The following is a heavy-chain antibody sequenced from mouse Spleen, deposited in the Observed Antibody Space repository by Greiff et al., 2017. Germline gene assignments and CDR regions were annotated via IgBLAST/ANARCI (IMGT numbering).Heavy chain of an antibody. J-gene: IGHJ4*01. CDR3: ARTSTVVAFYAMDY. CDR1: GYTFTSYW. CDR2: IHPNSGST. Sequence: QVQLQQPGAELVKPGASVKLSCKASGYTFTSYWMHWVKQRPGQGLEWIGMIHPNSGSTNYNEKFKSKATLTVDKSSSTAYMQLSSLTSEDSAFYYCARTSTVVAFYAMDYWGQGTSVTVSS. D-gene: IGHD1-1*01. V-gene: IGHV1-64*01.